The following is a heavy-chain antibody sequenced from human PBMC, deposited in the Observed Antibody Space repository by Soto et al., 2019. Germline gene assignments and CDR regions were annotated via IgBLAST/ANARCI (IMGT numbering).Heavy chain of an antibody. Sequence: SETLSLTCTVSGGSISSSSYYWGWIRQPPGKGLEWIGSIFYSGSTYYNPSLKSRVTISVDTSKNQFSLSLSSVTAADTAVYYCARGRGYSYGLDPWGQGTQVTVSS. CDR2: IFYSGST. CDR3: ARGRGYSYGLDP. J-gene: IGHJ5*02. V-gene: IGHV4-39*01. D-gene: IGHD5-18*01. CDR1: GGSISSSSYY.